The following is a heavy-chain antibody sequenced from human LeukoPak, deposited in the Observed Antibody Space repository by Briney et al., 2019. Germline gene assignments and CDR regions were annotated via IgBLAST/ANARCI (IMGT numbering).Heavy chain of an antibody. J-gene: IGHJ5*02. CDR1: ERSFSSYA. V-gene: IGHV1-69*13. Sequence: SVKVSSMASERSFSSYAISWVRQAPEQKLEWMGGIIPIFGTANYAQKFQGRVTITADESTSTAYMELSSLRSEDTAVYYCARVRGEAPAAISRSDWNWFDPWGQGTLVTVSS. CDR2: IIPIFGTA. D-gene: IGHD2-2*02. CDR3: ARVRGEAPAAISRSDWNWFDP.